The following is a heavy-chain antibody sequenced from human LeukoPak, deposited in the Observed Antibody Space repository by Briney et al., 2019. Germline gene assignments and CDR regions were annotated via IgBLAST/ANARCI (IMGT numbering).Heavy chain of an antibody. Sequence: SQTLSLTCTVSGGSINSGGYYWSWIRQPPGKGLEWVGYIYHSGSTYYNPSLKSRVTISVDRSKNQLSLNLSSVTAADTAVYYCARVYSSGSRAFQYWGQGTLVTVSS. CDR2: IYHSGST. J-gene: IGHJ1*01. CDR1: GGSINSGGYY. V-gene: IGHV4-30-2*01. D-gene: IGHD6-19*01. CDR3: ARVYSSGSRAFQY.